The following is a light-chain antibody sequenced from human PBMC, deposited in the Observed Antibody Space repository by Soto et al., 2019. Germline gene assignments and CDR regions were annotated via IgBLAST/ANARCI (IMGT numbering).Light chain of an antibody. V-gene: IGLV2-23*01. J-gene: IGLJ1*01. CDR2: EGN. CDR3: CSYAGSSTYV. Sequence: QSVLTQPASVSGSPAQSITISCTGTGMDVGSYNLVSWYQQHPGKAPKLMIYEGNKRPSGVSNRFSGSKSGNTASLTISGLQAEDEADYYCCSYAGSSTYVFGTGTKVTV. CDR1: GMDVGSYNL.